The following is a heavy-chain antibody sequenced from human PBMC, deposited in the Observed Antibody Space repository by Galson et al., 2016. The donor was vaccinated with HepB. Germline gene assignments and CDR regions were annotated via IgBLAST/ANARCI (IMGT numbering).Heavy chain of an antibody. CDR1: GFTFEDYG. CDR3: ASARVGWLSIHD. Sequence: SLRLSCAASGFTFEDYGMFWVRQAPGKGLLWLSYISGDGRSIYYADSVKGRFTISRDNNKNSLFLQMTSLKSEDIGLYSFASARVGWLSIHDWGQGTPVAVSS. D-gene: IGHD2-15*01. V-gene: IGHV3-43*02. CDR2: ISGDGRSI. J-gene: IGHJ4*02.